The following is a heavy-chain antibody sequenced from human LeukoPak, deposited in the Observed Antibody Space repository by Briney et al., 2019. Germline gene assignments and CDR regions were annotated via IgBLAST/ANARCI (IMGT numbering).Heavy chain of an antibody. CDR2: ISGSGGST. CDR3: ANGYDSSGYPVADAFDI. Sequence: GGSLRLSCAASGFTFSSYAMSWVRQAPGKGLEWVSAISGSGGSTFYAESVKGRVTLSRDKSKNTPYMQINSLRAADTVVYYGANGYDSSGYPVADAFDIWGQGTMVTVSS. J-gene: IGHJ3*02. D-gene: IGHD3-22*01. CDR1: GFTFSSYA. V-gene: IGHV3-23*01.